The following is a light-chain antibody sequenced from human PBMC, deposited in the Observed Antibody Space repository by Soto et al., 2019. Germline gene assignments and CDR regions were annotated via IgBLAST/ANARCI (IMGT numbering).Light chain of an antibody. CDR1: QSVSSS. J-gene: IGKJ4*01. Sequence: EIVMSQSPATLSVSPGDRATLSCRASQSVSSSLAWYQQKPGQAPRLLIYAASARATGIPARFSGSGSGTEFTLTINSLQSEDFAIYYCQQYYKWPLTFGGGTKVDIK. CDR2: AAS. V-gene: IGKV3-15*01. CDR3: QQYYKWPLT.